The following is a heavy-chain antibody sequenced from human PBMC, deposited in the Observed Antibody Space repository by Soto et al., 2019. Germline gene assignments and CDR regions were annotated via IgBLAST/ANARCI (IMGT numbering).Heavy chain of an antibody. CDR2: ISYSADT. CDR1: GSVITNGYY. J-gene: IGHJ6*02. V-gene: IGHV4-38-2*01. D-gene: IGHD2-2*01. CDR3: TRIYCTTTSCFINGMDV. Sequence: PAETLSLTCAVSGSVITNGYYWGWIRQPPWKELEWLGTISYSADTYYNPSLKSRVTISIDTANNHLSLILSSVKAADTATYYCTRIYCTTTSCFINGMDVWGQGTTVT.